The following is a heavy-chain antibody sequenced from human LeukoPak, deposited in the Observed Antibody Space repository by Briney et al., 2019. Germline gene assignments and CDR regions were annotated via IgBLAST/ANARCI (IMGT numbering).Heavy chain of an antibody. Sequence: SQTLSLTCTVSGGPISSGDYYWSWIRQPPGKGLEWIGYIYYSGSTCYNPSLKSRVTISVDTSKNQFSLKLSSVTAADTAVYYCARGGGDSFDYWGQGTLVTVSS. CDR3: ARGGGDSFDY. J-gene: IGHJ4*02. V-gene: IGHV4-30-4*08. CDR1: GGPISSGDYY. CDR2: IYYSGST. D-gene: IGHD3-10*01.